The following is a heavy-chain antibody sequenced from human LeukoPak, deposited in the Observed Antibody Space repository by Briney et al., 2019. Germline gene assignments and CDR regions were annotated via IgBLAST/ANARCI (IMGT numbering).Heavy chain of an antibody. CDR2: ITPFNGNT. Sequence: GASVKVSCKASGYTFTYRYLHWVRQAPGRALEWMGWITPFNGNTNYAQKFQDRVTITRDRSMSTAYMELSSLRSEDTAMYYCAIITGTTVNAFDIWGQGTMVTVSS. CDR1: GYTFTYRY. D-gene: IGHD1-20*01. CDR3: AIITGTTVNAFDI. J-gene: IGHJ3*02. V-gene: IGHV1-45*02.